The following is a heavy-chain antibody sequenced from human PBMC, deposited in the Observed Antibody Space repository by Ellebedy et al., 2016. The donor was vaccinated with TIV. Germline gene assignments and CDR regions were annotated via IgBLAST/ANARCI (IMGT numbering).Heavy chain of an antibody. CDR3: ARASSPRDAFDI. J-gene: IGHJ3*02. D-gene: IGHD3-16*02. Sequence: LSLTCAVSGFTFSSYSISWVRQAPGKGLEWVSSISSSGSYIYYADSVRGRFTVSRDNAKNSVSLQMDSLRAEDTAMYHCARASSPRDAFDIWGLGTMVIVSS. CDR2: ISSSGSYI. V-gene: IGHV3-21*01. CDR1: GFTFSSYS.